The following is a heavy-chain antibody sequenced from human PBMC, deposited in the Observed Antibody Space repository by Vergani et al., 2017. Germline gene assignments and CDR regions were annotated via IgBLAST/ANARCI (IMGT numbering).Heavy chain of an antibody. D-gene: IGHD2-21*01. V-gene: IGHV1-46*02. CDR3: ARSIGYCAGATCRAYYFDH. J-gene: IGHJ5*02. CDR1: GYIFKNYY. CDR2: LNPTTGHT. Sequence: VQLVQCGAEVRKPGASVTVSCTASGYIFKNYYIHWLRQAPGQAFEWMGILNPTTGHTTSAQKFMGRVDMTRDPSTDTSTRTVQMTLSSLRSEDTAVYYCARSIGYCAGATCRAYYFDHWGQGTRVTVSS.